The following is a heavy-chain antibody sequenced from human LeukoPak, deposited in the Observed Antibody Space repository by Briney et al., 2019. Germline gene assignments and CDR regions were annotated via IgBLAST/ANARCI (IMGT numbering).Heavy chain of an antibody. Sequence: SETLSLTCTVSGGPNKSGDYLWMCVPQPAGKGLEWIGRVYTSGSLNYNLSLKSRDTISIHSYKNQFSLKLPSDTAADSAVYYRARHECDSSSFPGFDFWGQGSLVTVSS. CDR2: VYTSGSL. CDR1: GGPNKSGDYL. D-gene: IGHD3-22*01. J-gene: IGHJ4*02. CDR3: ARHECDSSSFPGFDF. V-gene: IGHV4-61*02.